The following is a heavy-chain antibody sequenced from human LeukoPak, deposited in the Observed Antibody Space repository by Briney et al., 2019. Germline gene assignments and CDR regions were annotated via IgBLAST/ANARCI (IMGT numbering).Heavy chain of an antibody. CDR3: ARVVRSITMVRGAKYYLDY. J-gene: IGHJ4*02. CDR2: MNPNSGNT. V-gene: IGHV1-8*01. Sequence: ASVKVSCKASGYTFTSYDINWVRQATGRGLEWMGWMNPNSGNTGYAQKFQGRVTMTRNTSISTAYMELSSLRSEDTAVYYCARVVRSITMVRGAKYYLDYWGQGTLVTVSS. D-gene: IGHD3-10*01. CDR1: GYTFTSYD.